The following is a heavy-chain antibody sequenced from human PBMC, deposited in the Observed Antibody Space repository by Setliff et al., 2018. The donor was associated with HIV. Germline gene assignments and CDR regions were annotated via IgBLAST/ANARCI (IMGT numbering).Heavy chain of an antibody. V-gene: IGHV4-34*01. Sequence: PSETLSLTCAVYGGSFSGYYWNWIRQPPGKGLEWIGEINHSGSTNYNPSLKSRVTISVDTSKNQFSLKLSSVTAADTAVYYCARGAIQLWLRSYYYMDVWGIGTTVTVSS. D-gene: IGHD5-18*01. CDR3: ARGAIQLWLRSYYYMDV. CDR2: INHSGST. J-gene: IGHJ6*03. CDR1: GGSFSGYY.